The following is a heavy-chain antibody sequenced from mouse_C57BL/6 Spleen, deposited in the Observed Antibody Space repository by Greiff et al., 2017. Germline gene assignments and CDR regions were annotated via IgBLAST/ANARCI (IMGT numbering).Heavy chain of an antibody. CDR2: IHPNSGST. CDR1: GYTFTSYW. Sequence: QVQLQQPGAELVKPGASVKLSCKASGYTFTSYWMHWVKQRPGQGLEWIGMIHPNSGSTNYNEKFKSKATLNVDKSSSTTYMQLSSLTSEDSAVYYFARLHYSNSYFDYWGQGTTLTVSS. J-gene: IGHJ2*01. V-gene: IGHV1-64*01. CDR3: ARLHYSNSYFDY. D-gene: IGHD2-5*01.